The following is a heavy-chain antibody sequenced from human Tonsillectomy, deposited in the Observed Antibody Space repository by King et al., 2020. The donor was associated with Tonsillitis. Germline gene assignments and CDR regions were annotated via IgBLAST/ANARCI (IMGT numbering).Heavy chain of an antibody. Sequence: TLQESGPVLVKPTETLTLTCTVSGFSLSNARMGVSWIRQPPGKALEWLAHIFSNDDKSYSTSLKSRLTISKDTSKSQVVLTMTNMDPVDTATYFCARTRLDMRDAFDLWGQGTVVTVSS. CDR1: GFSLSNARMG. D-gene: IGHD3/OR15-3a*01. CDR2: IFSNDDK. CDR3: ARTRLDMRDAFDL. J-gene: IGHJ3*01. V-gene: IGHV2-26*01.